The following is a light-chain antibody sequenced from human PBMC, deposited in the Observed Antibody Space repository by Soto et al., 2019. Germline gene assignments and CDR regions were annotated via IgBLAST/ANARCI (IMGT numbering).Light chain of an antibody. CDR3: HAWDTGSWV. CDR2: LYIDSSH. J-gene: IGLJ3*02. CDR1: SANISYD. Sequence: QLVLTQSPSASASPGASVKLTCTLSSANISYDIAWHQQQQEKGARYLMNLYIDSSHITGDGIPARVSDSSSGAERYLTISRLQSEDEADYYCHAWDTGSWVFGGGTKLTVL. V-gene: IGLV4-69*01.